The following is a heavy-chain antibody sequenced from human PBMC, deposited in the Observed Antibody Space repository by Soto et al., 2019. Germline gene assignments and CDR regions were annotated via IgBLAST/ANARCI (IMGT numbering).Heavy chain of an antibody. Sequence: SETLSLTCTVSGGSISGYYWSWIRQPPGKGLELIGYMYYSGNTNYNPSLRGRLTMSVDTSKNQFSLNLNSVTAADTAVYYCARFGASCFAFWGQGTPVTVSS. CDR1: GGSISGYY. D-gene: IGHD3-10*01. V-gene: IGHV4-59*01. CDR3: ARFGASCFAF. J-gene: IGHJ4*02. CDR2: MYYSGNT.